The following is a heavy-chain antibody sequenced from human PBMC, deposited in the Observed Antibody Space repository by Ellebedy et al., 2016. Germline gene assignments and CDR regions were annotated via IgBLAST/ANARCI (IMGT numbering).Heavy chain of an antibody. D-gene: IGHD5-12*01. V-gene: IGHV4-34*01. Sequence: SETLSLXXAVYGGSFSGYYWSWIRQPPGKGLEWIGEINHSGSTNYNPSLKSRVTISVDTSKNQFSLKLSSVTAADTAVYYCARDHIVALYSIWGQGTMVTVSS. CDR1: GGSFSGYY. CDR3: ARDHIVALYSI. CDR2: INHSGST. J-gene: IGHJ3*02.